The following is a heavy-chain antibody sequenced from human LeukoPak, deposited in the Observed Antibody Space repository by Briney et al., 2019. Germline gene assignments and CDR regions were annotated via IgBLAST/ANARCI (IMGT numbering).Heavy chain of an antibody. D-gene: IGHD6-13*01. V-gene: IGHV3-48*01. CDR1: GFTFSGYS. CDR2: ISSSSSTI. CDR3: ARDFGVGFFSSSWYEGDY. Sequence: GGSLRLSCAASGFTFSGYSMNWVRQAPGKGLEWVSYISSSSSTIYYADSVKGRFTISRDNAKNSLYLQMNSLRAEDTAVYYCARDFGVGFFSSSWYEGDYWGQGTLVTVSS. J-gene: IGHJ4*02.